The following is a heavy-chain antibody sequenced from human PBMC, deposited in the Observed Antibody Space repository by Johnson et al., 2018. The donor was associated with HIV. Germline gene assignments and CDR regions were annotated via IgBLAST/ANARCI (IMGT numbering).Heavy chain of an antibody. CDR1: GFTFSDYY. D-gene: IGHD2-2*01. CDR3: ARDSASDAFDI. J-gene: IGHJ3*02. CDR2: ISSSGSTR. V-gene: IGHV3-11*04. Sequence: QVQLVESGGGLVKPGGSLRLSCAASGFTFSDYYMSWIRQAPGKGLEWVSYISSSGSTRYSVDSVMGRFTISRDNAKNSLYLQMNSLRAGDTAVYYCARDSASDAFDIWGQGTMVTVSS.